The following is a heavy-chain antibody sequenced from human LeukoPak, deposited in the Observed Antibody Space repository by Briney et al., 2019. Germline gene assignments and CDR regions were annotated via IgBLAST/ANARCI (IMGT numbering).Heavy chain of an antibody. D-gene: IGHD3-10*02. CDR2: ISYDGHTI. J-gene: IGHJ4*02. Sequence: GRSLRLSCSASGFSFSSYALHWVRQAPGTGLEWVAAISYDGHTIAYADSVKGRFTISRDNSKNTLYLQMNSLTAEDTAVYYCAKLDVRGVIFDDYWGQGTLVTVSS. CDR3: AKLDVRGVIFDDY. V-gene: IGHV3-30-3*02. CDR1: GFSFSSYA.